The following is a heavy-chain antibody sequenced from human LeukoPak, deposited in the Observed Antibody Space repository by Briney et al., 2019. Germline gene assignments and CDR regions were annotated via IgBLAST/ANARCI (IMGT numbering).Heavy chain of an antibody. D-gene: IGHD3-22*01. Sequence: ASVKVSCKASGYTFTGYYMHWVRQAPEQGLEWMGRINPNSGGTNYAQKFQGRVTMTRDTSISTAYMELSRLRSDDTAVYYCARDAYYDSSGYYYDYWGQGTLVTVSS. CDR3: ARDAYYDSSGYYYDY. CDR1: GYTFTGYY. J-gene: IGHJ4*02. CDR2: INPNSGGT. V-gene: IGHV1-2*06.